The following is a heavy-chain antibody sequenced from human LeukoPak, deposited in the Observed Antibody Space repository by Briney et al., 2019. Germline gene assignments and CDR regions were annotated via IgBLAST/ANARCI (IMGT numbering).Heavy chain of an antibody. D-gene: IGHD3-22*01. J-gene: IGHJ1*01. CDR2: IYHSGST. CDR3: ARLKYYYDSSGYRAEYFQH. V-gene: IGHV4-38-2*02. Sequence: KPSETLSLTCTVSGYSISSGYYWGWIRQPPGKGLEWIGSIYHSGSTYYNPSLKSRVTISVDTSKNQLSLKLSSVTAADTAVYYCARLKYYYDSSGYRAEYFQHWGQGTLVTASS. CDR1: GYSISSGYY.